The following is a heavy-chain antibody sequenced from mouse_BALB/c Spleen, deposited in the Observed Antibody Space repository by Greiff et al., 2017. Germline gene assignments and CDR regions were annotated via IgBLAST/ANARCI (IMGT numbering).Heavy chain of an antibody. J-gene: IGHJ4*01. V-gene: IGHV7-3*02. CDR2: IRNKANGYTT. CDR3: ARDLNRYDYYAMDY. CDR1: GFTFTDYY. D-gene: IGHD2-14*01. Sequence: EVMLVESGGGLVQPGGSLRLSCATSGFTFTDYYMSWVRQPPGKALEWLGFIRNKANGYTTEYSASVKGRFTISRDNSQSILYLQMNTLRAEDSATYYSARDLNRYDYYAMDYWGQGTSVTVSS.